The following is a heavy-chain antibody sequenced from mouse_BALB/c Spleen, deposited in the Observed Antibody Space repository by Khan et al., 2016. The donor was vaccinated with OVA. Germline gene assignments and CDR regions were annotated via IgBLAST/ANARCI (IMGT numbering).Heavy chain of an antibody. CDR3: ARDGAYYRSDGWFAY. V-gene: IGHV1-4*01. CDR2: INPSSGYT. D-gene: IGHD2-14*01. J-gene: IGHJ3*01. Sequence: QIQLVQSGAELARPGASVKMSCKVSGYTFTSYTIHWIKQRPGQGLEWIGYINPSSGYTNYNQKFKDKATLTADKSSTTAYMQLSSLTSDDSAVYYCARDGAYYRSDGWFAYWGQGTLVTVSA. CDR1: GYTFTSYT.